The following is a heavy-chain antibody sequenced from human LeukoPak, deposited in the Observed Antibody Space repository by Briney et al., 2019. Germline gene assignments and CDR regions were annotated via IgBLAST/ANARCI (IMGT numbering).Heavy chain of an antibody. CDR3: ASRYCGGDCYPTRHLDI. V-gene: IGHV1-69*04. D-gene: IGHD2-21*02. Sequence: SVKVSCKASGGTFSSYAISWVRQAPGQGLEWMGRIFPIFGIANYAQKFQGRVTITADKSTSTAYMELSSLRSEDTAVYYCASRYCGGDCYPTRHLDIWGQGTMVTVSS. CDR2: IFPIFGIA. J-gene: IGHJ3*02. CDR1: GGTFSSYA.